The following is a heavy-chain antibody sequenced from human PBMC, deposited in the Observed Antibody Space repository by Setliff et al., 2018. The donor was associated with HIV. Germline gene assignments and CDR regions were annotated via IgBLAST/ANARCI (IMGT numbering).Heavy chain of an antibody. CDR2: IHPGDSDT. D-gene: IGHD3-22*01. V-gene: IGHV5-51*01. CDR1: GYSFVDFW. CDR3: ARRGYYYDSSGYYHYYYYGMDV. Sequence: GESLKISCHLSGYSFVDFWIGWVRQMPGKGLEWMGIIHPGDSDTRYSPSFQGQVTISADKSISTAYLQWSSLKASDTAMYYCARRGYYYDSSGYYHYYYYGMDVWGQGTTVTVSS. J-gene: IGHJ6*02.